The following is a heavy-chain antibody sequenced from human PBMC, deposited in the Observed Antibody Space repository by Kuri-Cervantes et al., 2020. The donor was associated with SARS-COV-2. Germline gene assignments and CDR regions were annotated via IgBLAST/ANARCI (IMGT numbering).Heavy chain of an antibody. CDR2: IRYDGSNK. D-gene: IGHD3-16*02. V-gene: IGHV3-30*02. J-gene: IGHJ4*02. CDR3: QAQLTFGGVFAQDDY. CDR1: GFTFSTYA. Sequence: GESLKISCAASGFTFSTYAMRWVRHPPGKGLEWVAFIRYDGSNKYYADSVKGRFTISRDNSKNTLYLQMNSLRAEDTAVYYCQAQLTFGGVFAQDDYWGQGTLVTVSS.